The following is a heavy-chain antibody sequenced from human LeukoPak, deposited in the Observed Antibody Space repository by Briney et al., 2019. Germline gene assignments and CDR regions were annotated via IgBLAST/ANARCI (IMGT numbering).Heavy chain of an antibody. CDR1: GGSISSSSYS. CDR3: ARLKIRDGAYYYDFWSGYHYYFDY. D-gene: IGHD3-3*01. Sequence: SETLSLTCTVSGGSISSSSYSWGWIRQPPGKGLEWIGSIYYSGSTYYHPSLKSRVTISVDTSKNQFSLKLSSVTAADTAVYYCARLKIRDGAYYYDFWSGYHYYFDYWGQGTLVTVSS. V-gene: IGHV4-39*01. J-gene: IGHJ4*02. CDR2: IYYSGST.